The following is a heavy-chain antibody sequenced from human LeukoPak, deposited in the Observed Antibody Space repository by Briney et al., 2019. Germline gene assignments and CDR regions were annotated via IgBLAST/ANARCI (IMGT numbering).Heavy chain of an antibody. V-gene: IGHV4-61*01. CDR1: GGSVSSGTSY. J-gene: IGHJ6*04. D-gene: IGHD1-26*01. Sequence: PSETLSLTCTGSGGSVSSGTSYWSWIRQPPGKGLEWIGYMHHSGSTNYNPSLKTPVTISVDTSKNQFSLKLSSVTAADTAVYYCAREVVGDNYGMDVWGEGTTVTVSS. CDR3: AREVVGDNYGMDV. CDR2: MHHSGST.